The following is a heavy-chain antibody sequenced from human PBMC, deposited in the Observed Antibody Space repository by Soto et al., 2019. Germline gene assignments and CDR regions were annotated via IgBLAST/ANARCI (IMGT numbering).Heavy chain of an antibody. J-gene: IGHJ5*02. V-gene: IGHV1-69*06. D-gene: IGHD2-15*01. CDR2: IIPIFDSP. Sequence: SVKVSCKASGGSFSTYAFSWVRQAPGHGLEWMGGIIPIFDSPYYAQNFQGRVTIAADRSTSTVYMELSSLTPEDTAVYYCARGAECRGYCLKKFTWLDTWGQGTLVTVSS. CDR1: GGSFSTYA. CDR3: ARGAECRGYCLKKFTWLDT.